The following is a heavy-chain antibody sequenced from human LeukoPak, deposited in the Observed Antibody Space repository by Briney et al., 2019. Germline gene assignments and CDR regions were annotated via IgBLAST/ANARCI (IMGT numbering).Heavy chain of an antibody. D-gene: IGHD5-24*01. J-gene: IGHJ2*01. CDR1: GGSISSYY. Sequence: SETLSLTCTVSGGSISSYYWSWIRQPPGKGLEWVGYIYYSGSTNYTPSLKSRVPIPVDTSKNQLSLKLSSVSAADTAVYYCARGRRDGYNPYRYFDLWGRGTLVTVST. CDR3: ARGRRDGYNPYRYFDL. CDR2: IYYSGST. V-gene: IGHV4-59*01.